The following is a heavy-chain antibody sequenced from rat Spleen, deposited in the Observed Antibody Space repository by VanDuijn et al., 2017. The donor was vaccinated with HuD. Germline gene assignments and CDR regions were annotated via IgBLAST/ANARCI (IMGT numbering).Heavy chain of an antibody. CDR2: ISYDGNNT. D-gene: IGHD3-5*01. CDR1: GFTFSDYY. CDR3: ARRTHGDY. Sequence: EVQLVESDGGLVQPGRSLKLSCAASGFTFSDYYMAWVRLAPTKGLEWVATISYDGNNTYYRDSVKGRFTISRDNAKSTLYLHMDSLRSEDTATYYCARRTHGDYWGQGVMVTVSS. J-gene: IGHJ2*01. V-gene: IGHV5-29*01.